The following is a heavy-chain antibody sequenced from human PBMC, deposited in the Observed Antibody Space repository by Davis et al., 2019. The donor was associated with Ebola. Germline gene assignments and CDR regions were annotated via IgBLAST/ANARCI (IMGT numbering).Heavy chain of an antibody. CDR3: ARGIHDYGDYWDAFDI. CDR2: ISAYNGNT. CDR1: GYTFTSYG. D-gene: IGHD4-17*01. Sequence: ASVKVSCKASGYTFTSYGISWVRQAPGQGLEWMGWISAYNGNTNYAQKLQGRVTMTTDTSTSTAYMELRSLRSDDTAVYYCARGIHDYGDYWDAFDIWGQGTMVTVSS. J-gene: IGHJ3*02. V-gene: IGHV1-18*01.